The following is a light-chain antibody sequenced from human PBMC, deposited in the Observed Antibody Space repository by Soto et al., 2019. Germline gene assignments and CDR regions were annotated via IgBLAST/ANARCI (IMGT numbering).Light chain of an antibody. CDR3: QVWDSSTYYV. CDR1: NIGSKN. J-gene: IGLJ1*01. Sequence: SYELTQPLSVSVALGQTARITCGGNNIGSKNVHWYQQKPGQAPVLVIYRDSNRPTGIPERFSGSNSGNTATLTISRAPAGEEADYYCQVWDSSTYYVFGTGTKLTVL. V-gene: IGLV3-9*01. CDR2: RDS.